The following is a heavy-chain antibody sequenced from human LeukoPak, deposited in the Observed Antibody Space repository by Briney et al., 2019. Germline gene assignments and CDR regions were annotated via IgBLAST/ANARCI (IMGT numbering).Heavy chain of an antibody. CDR2: ISDSGNT. V-gene: IGHV3-23*01. D-gene: IGHD1-1*01. J-gene: IGHJ4*02. CDR1: GFTFSSHG. Sequence: GGSLRLSCAASGFTFSSHGMSWVRQAPGKGLEWVSAISDSGNTYHADSVKGRFTISRDNSKNTVHLQMTTLRVDDTAVYYCAKDPPSYSWNYIKYFDSWGQGTLVTVSS. CDR3: AKDPPSYSWNYIKYFDS.